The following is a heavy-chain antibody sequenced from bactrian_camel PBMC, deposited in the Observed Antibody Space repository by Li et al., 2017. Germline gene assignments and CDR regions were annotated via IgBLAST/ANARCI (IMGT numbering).Heavy chain of an antibody. CDR2: INSRGGTT. Sequence: QVQLVESGGGSVQDGASLRLSCAASGFTFGIYWMYWVRQAPGKGLEWASAINSRGGTTYYADSVKGRFTISRDNAKNTLYLQMDNLKPEDSAMYRCARQRYRGRCVSAFPAPVHYGYWGQGTQVTVS. D-gene: IGHD4*01. V-gene: IGHV3S1*01. CDR3: ARQRYRGRCVSAFPAPVHYGY. CDR1: GFTFGIYW. J-gene: IGHJ4*01.